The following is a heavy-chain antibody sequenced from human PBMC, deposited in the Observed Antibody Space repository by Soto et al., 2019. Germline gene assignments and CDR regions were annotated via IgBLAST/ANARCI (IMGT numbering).Heavy chain of an antibody. CDR1: GVYISDTSYY. Sequence: QLQLQESGPGLVKPSETLSLTCNVSGVYISDTSYYWGWIRQPPGKGLEWIGTIYFNGNTFYNPSLKSRLTISVDTSKNQLSLRLTSATAADTAVYYCARQGSYWGQGTLVAVSS. V-gene: IGHV4-39*01. CDR3: ARQGSY. CDR2: IYFNGNT. J-gene: IGHJ4*02.